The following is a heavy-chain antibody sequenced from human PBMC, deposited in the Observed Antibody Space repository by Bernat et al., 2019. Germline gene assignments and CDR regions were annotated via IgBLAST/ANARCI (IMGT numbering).Heavy chain of an antibody. Sequence: QVQLVQSGAEVKKPGASVKVSCRVSGYTLTDLSMHWVRQAPGKGLEWVGGFDPEDDKTIYAQKFQGRVTLTEDTSTDTAYMELSSLRSEDTAVYYCATADSDYLLKYFDFWGQGTLVTVSS. CDR1: GYTLTDLS. V-gene: IGHV1-24*01. CDR3: ATADSDYLLKYFDF. CDR2: FDPEDDKT. J-gene: IGHJ4*02. D-gene: IGHD4-11*01.